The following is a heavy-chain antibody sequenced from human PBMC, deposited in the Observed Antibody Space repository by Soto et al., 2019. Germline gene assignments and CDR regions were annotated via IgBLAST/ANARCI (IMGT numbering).Heavy chain of an antibody. D-gene: IGHD3-9*01. CDR1: GFTFSSYA. J-gene: IGHJ6*03. Sequence: GGSLRLSCAASGFTFSSYAMSWVRQAPGKGLEWVSAISGSGGSTYYADSVKGRFTISRDNSKNTLYLQMNSLRAEDTAVYYCARDVPNYDILSGYYSYYYYYMDVWGRGTTVTVSS. V-gene: IGHV3-23*01. CDR2: ISGSGGST. CDR3: ARDVPNYDILSGYYSYYYYYMDV.